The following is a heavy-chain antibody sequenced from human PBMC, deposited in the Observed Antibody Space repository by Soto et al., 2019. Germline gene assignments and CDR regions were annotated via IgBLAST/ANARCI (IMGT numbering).Heavy chain of an antibody. Sequence: EVQLVESGGGLVQPGGSLRLSCVASGFTFSSYWMHWVRQAPGKGPVWVSRINTDGSSTTYADSVKGRFTISRDNAKNTLYLQMNSLRAEDTAVYYCVRSVGLRFHYFDYWGQGTLVTVSS. J-gene: IGHJ4*02. CDR3: VRSVGLRFHYFDY. V-gene: IGHV3-74*01. CDR1: GFTFSSYW. CDR2: INTDGSST. D-gene: IGHD4-17*01.